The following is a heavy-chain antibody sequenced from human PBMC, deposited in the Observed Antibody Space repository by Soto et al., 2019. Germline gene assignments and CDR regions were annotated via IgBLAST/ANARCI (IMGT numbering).Heavy chain of an antibody. J-gene: IGHJ4*02. CDR2: INPSGGST. CDR1: GYTFTSYY. V-gene: IGHV1-46*01. D-gene: IGHD3-22*01. CDR3: CFYYHPNGFYFDF. Sequence: ASVKVSCKASGYTFTSYYMHWVRQAPGQGLEWMGIINPSGGSTSYAQKFQGRVTMTRDTSTSTVYMELSSLRSEDTAVYYCCFYYHPNGFYFDFWRRGSLLTASS.